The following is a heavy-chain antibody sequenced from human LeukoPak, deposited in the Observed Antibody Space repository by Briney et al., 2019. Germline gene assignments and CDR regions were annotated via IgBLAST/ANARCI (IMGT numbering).Heavy chain of an antibody. CDR3: ARVPVTIFKANYYYGMDV. D-gene: IGHD3-9*01. Sequence: ASVKVSCKASGGTFSSYAISWVRQAPGQGLEWMGWISAYNGNTNYAQKLQGRVTMTTDTSTSTAYMELRSLRSDDTAVYYCARVPVTIFKANYYYGMDVWGQGTTVTVSS. CDR1: GGTFSSYA. CDR2: ISAYNGNT. J-gene: IGHJ6*02. V-gene: IGHV1-18*01.